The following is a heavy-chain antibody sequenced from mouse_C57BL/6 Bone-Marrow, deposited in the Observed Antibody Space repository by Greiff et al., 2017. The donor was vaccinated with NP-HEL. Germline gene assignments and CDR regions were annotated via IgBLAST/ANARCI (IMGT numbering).Heavy chain of an antibody. V-gene: IGHV1-5*01. D-gene: IGHD2-4*01. CDR2: IYPGNSDT. Sequence: VQLQQSGTVLARPGASVKMSCKTSGYTFTSYWMHWVKQRPGQGLEWIGAIYPGNSDTSYNQKFKGKAKLTAVTSASTAYMELSSLTNEDSAVYYCTRCLYGDYDGSNYFDYWGQGTTLTVSS. CDR1: GYTFTSYW. J-gene: IGHJ2*01. CDR3: TRCLYGDYDGSNYFDY.